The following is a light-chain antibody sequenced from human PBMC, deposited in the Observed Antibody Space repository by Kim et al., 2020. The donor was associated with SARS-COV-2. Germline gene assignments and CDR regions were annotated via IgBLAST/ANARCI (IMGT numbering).Light chain of an antibody. J-gene: IGKJ4*01. CDR1: QDIKSA. Sequence: ESVGDRVTITCRASQDIKSALAWFQQKPGKTPNLLIYDTSSLQSGVPSRFSGSGSDTDYTLTISSLQPEDFVTYYCQQYDDYPLTFGGGTKVVIK. CDR3: QQYDDYPLT. V-gene: IGKV1D-13*01. CDR2: DTS.